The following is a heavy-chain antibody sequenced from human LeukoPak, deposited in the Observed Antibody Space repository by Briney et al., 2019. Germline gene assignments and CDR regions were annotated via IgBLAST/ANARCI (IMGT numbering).Heavy chain of an antibody. Sequence: GGSLRLSCAASGFTFGDYDMSRVRQAPGKGLEWVGFIRRKGSGGTPEYAASVKGRFTISRDDSKSLAYLQMNSLKTEDTAVYYCNRGLEPSTGPDYWGQGTLVTVSS. D-gene: IGHD1-1*01. CDR2: IRRKGSGGTP. V-gene: IGHV3-49*04. CDR3: NRGLEPSTGPDY. J-gene: IGHJ4*02. CDR1: GFTFGDYD.